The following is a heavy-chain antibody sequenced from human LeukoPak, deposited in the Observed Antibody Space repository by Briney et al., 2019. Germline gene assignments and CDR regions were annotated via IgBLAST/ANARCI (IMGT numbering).Heavy chain of an antibody. CDR3: ARGYCSGGSCYSENAFDI. CDR1: AGSISSSSW. CDR2: IYLYGTT. D-gene: IGHD2-15*01. Sequence: SETLSLTCSVSAGSISSSSWWSWVRQSPVKGLEWIGEIYLYGTTNYNPSLKSRVTISVDTSKNQFSLKLSSVTAADTAVYYCARGYCSGGSCYSENAFDIWGQGTMVTVSS. V-gene: IGHV4-4*02. J-gene: IGHJ3*02.